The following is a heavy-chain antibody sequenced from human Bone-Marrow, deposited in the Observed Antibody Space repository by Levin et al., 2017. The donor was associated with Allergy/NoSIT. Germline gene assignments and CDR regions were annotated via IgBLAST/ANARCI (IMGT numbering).Heavy chain of an antibody. V-gene: IGHV4-39*01. Sequence: KSSETLSLTCTVSGGSMSSSGYYWGWIRQPPGKGLEWIGSVYYSGSTYYSPSFESRVTVSADTSKNQFSLKLRSVTAADTTVYYCARLGGTAGAYSPFDYWGQGALVTVSS. CDR3: ARLGGTAGAYSPFDY. CDR1: GGSMSSSGYY. D-gene: IGHD2-21*02. J-gene: IGHJ4*02. CDR2: VYYSGST.